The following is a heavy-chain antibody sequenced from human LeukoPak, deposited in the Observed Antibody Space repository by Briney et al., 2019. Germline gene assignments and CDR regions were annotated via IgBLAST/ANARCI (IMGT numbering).Heavy chain of an antibody. Sequence: SETLSLTCTVSGASLTSGGYYWGWIRQPPGKGLEWIGSVYYSGRTYYHPSFESRVTVSLDTSKNQFSLHLRSVTSADTAVFYCGRIDSALFHFWGQGTLVTVSS. D-gene: IGHD1-26*01. CDR3: GRIDSALFHF. J-gene: IGHJ4*02. CDR2: VYYSGRT. V-gene: IGHV4-39*01. CDR1: GASLTSGGYY.